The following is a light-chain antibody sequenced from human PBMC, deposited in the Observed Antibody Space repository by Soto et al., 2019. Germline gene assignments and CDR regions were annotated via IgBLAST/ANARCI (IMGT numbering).Light chain of an antibody. Sequence: QAVVTQEPSFSVSPGRTVTLTCGLSSGPVSTSYYPSWYQQTPGQAPRTLIYSTNTRSSGVPDRFSGSILGNKAALTITGAQADDEADYYCALYMGSGIWVFGGGTKLTVL. CDR2: STN. CDR1: SGPVSTSYY. J-gene: IGLJ3*02. V-gene: IGLV8-61*01. CDR3: ALYMGSGIWV.